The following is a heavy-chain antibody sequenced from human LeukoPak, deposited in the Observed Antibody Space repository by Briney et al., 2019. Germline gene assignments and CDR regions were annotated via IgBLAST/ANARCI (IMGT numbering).Heavy chain of an antibody. J-gene: IGHJ4*02. CDR1: GYSISSGYY. CDR2: IYHSGST. CDR3: ARDGTTVVTY. D-gene: IGHD4-23*01. Sequence: SETLSLTCTVSGYSISSGYYWGWIRQPPGKGLEWIGSIYHSGSTYYNPSLKSRVTISVDTSKNQFSLKLSSVTAADTAVYYCARDGTTVVTYWGQGTLVTVSS. V-gene: IGHV4-38-2*02.